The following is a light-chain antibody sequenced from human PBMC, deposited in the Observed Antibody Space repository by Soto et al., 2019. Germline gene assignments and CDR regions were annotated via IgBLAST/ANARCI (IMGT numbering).Light chain of an antibody. CDR2: DAS. V-gene: IGKV1-5*01. J-gene: IGKJ1*01. CDR1: QNIGNW. CDR3: QQYNDEPWT. Sequence: DIQMTQSPSTLSASVGDRVTITCRASQNIGNWLAWYQQKPGKTPDLLIYDASSLESGVPLRFSGSGSGTEFTLTISSLQTDDSATYYYQQYNDEPWTFGQGTKVEIK.